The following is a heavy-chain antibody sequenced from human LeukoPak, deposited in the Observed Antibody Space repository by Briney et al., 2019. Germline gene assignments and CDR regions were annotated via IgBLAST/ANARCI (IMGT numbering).Heavy chain of an antibody. CDR3: VRFGLTSSLDY. CDR1: GYSFTTYW. Sequence: PGESLKISCKGSGYSFTTYWIGWVRQMPGKGLEWMGIIYPGDSDTRYSPSFQGQVTFSVDASISTAYLQLSGLRASDTAIYYCVRFGLTSSLDYWGQGTLVTVSS. CDR2: IYPGDSDT. D-gene: IGHD6-13*01. V-gene: IGHV5-51*01. J-gene: IGHJ4*02.